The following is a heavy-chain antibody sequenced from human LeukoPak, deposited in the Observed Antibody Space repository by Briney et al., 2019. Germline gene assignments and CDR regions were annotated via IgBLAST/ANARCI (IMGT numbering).Heavy chain of an antibody. J-gene: IGHJ4*02. CDR2: IYSGGGT. V-gene: IGHV3-23*03. CDR3: ARDSSGPAF. D-gene: IGHD6-19*01. Sequence: GGSLRLSCAASGFTFSSYAVSWVRQAPGKGLEWVSVIYSGGGTFYSDSVKGRFTISRDYSKNTLYLQMNSLRADDTAVYYCARDSSGPAFWGQGTLVTVSS. CDR1: GFTFSSYA.